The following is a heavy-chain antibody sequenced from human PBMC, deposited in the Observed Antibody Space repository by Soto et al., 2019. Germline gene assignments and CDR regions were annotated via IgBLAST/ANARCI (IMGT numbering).Heavy chain of an antibody. CDR2: IIPIFTTT. D-gene: IGHD6-13*01. V-gene: IGHV1-69*12. Sequence: QVHLVRSGAEVKKPGSSVKVSCKAPGGTFSNHAINWVRQAPGQGLEWMGRIIPIFTTTNYAQKFQGRVTTTADESTITAYMELSSLKHDDTAIYYCAREVAADGTFREDVFDIWGQGTLVTVSS. CDR1: GGTFSNHA. J-gene: IGHJ3*02. CDR3: AREVAADGTFREDVFDI.